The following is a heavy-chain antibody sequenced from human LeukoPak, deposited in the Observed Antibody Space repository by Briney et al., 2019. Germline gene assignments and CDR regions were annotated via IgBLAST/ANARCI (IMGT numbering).Heavy chain of an antibody. CDR1: GFTFTSSA. CDR2: IVVGSGNT. CDR3: AKDRGYSGYDSTPEY. Sequence: SVKVSCKASGFTFTSSAMQWVRQARGQRLEWIGWIVVGSGNTNYAQKFQERVTITRDMSTSTAYMELSSLRAEDTAVYYCAKDRGYSGYDSTPEYWGQGTLVTVSP. V-gene: IGHV1-58*02. D-gene: IGHD5-12*01. J-gene: IGHJ4*02.